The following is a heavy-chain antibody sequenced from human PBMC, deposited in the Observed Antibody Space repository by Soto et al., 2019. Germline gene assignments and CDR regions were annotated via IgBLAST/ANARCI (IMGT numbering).Heavy chain of an antibody. D-gene: IGHD1-20*01. CDR3: ARGSPTITGTSENEYYYYYMDV. J-gene: IGHJ6*03. CDR2: MNPNSGNT. Sequence: GASVKVSCKASGYTFTSYDINWVRQATGQGLEWMGWMNPNSGNTGYAQKFQGRVTMTRNTSISTAYMELSSLRSEDTAVYYCARGSPTITGTSENEYYYYYMDVWGKGTTVTVSS. CDR1: GYTFTSYD. V-gene: IGHV1-8*01.